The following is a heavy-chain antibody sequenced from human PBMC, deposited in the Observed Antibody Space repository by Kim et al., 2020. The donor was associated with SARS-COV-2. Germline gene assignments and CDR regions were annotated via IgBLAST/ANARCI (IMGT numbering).Heavy chain of an antibody. V-gene: IGHV4-59*01. J-gene: IGHJ3*02. CDR1: GGSISSYY. CDR3: ARDPEDYYGSGSYFDI. Sequence: SETLSLTCTVSGGSISSYYWSWIRQPPGKGLEWIGYIYYSGSTNYNPSLKSRVTISVDTSKNQFSLKLSSVTAADTAVYYCARDPEDYYGSGSYFDIWGQGTMVTVSS. D-gene: IGHD3-10*01. CDR2: IYYSGST.